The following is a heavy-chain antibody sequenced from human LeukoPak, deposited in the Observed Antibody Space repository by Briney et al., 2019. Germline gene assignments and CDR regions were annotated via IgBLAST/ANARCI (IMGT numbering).Heavy chain of an antibody. Sequence: ASVTVSCKASGYTFTSYDINWVRQATGQGREWMGWMNPNSGNTGYAQKFQGRVTMTRNTSISTAYMELSSLRSEDTAVYYCARAGSDYYDSHAFDIWGQGTMVTVSS. V-gene: IGHV1-8*01. D-gene: IGHD3-22*01. J-gene: IGHJ3*02. CDR3: ARAGSDYYDSHAFDI. CDR1: GYTFTSYD. CDR2: MNPNSGNT.